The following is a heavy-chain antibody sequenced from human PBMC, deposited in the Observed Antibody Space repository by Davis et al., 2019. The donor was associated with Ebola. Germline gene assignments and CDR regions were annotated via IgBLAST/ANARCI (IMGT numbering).Heavy chain of an antibody. CDR1: GFTFSSYW. D-gene: IGHD2-15*01. J-gene: IGHJ6*02. CDR2: IKQDGSEK. Sequence: GESLKISCAASGFTFSSYWMSWVRQAPGKGLEWVANIKQDGSEKYYVDSVKGRFTISRDNAKNSLYLQMNSLRDEDTAVYYCARDVVALRPNYYYGMDVWGQGTTVTVSS. V-gene: IGHV3-7*01. CDR3: ARDVVALRPNYYYGMDV.